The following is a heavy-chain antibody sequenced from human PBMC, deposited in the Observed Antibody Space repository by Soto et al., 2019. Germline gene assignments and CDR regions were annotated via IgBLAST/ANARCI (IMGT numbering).Heavy chain of an antibody. V-gene: IGHV1-69*02. CDR2: VIPLLGLT. CDR3: ARHPYCNVATCFGYPEN. J-gene: IGHJ6*03. Sequence: QVQLLQSGAEVKKPGSSVKVSCHASGDTFTTHTITWVRQAPGQRLEWVGRVIPLLGLTDYAQKFQRRVVLPADKTTSRTYMVLSRLSFEDTALYYSARHPYCNVATCFGYPENWGTGTSVTVSS. D-gene: IGHD2-15*01. CDR1: GDTFTTHT.